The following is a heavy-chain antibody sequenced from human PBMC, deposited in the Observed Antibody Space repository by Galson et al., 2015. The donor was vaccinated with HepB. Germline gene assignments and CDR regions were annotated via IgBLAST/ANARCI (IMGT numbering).Heavy chain of an antibody. CDR3: ARDRVGGYGGNLQFYYYSMDV. J-gene: IGHJ6*02. CDR1: GGTFSKYA. Sequence: SVKVSCQAAGGTFSKYAFSWVRQAPGQGLEWMGGIVPTFGIAIYAQKFQGSVTITADEPTRTVHMELSSLRSDDTAVYYCARDRVGGYGGNLQFYYYSMDVWGRGTTVTVSS. D-gene: IGHD4-23*01. V-gene: IGHV1-69*13. CDR2: IVPTFGIA.